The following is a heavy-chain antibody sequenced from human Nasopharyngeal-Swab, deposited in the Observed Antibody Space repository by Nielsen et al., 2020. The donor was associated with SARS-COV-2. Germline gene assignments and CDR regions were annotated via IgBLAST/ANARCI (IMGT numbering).Heavy chain of an antibody. V-gene: IGHV3-7*01. CDR1: GFTFSSYW. D-gene: IGHD6-13*01. CDR3: AKDQYSSSWYDPQYYGDFQH. CDR2: IKQDGSEK. J-gene: IGHJ1*01. Sequence: GESLKISCAASGFTFSSYWMSWVRQAPGKGLEWVANIKQDGSEKYYVDSVKGRFTISRDNAKNSLYLQMNSLRAEDTAVYYCAKDQYSSSWYDPQYYGDFQHWGQGTLVTVSS.